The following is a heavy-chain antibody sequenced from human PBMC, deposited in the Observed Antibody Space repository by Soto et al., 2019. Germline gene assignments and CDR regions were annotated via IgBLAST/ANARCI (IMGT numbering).Heavy chain of an antibody. D-gene: IGHD2-21*01. CDR1: GGSFSGYY. CDR3: ARRATGDDAFYI. J-gene: IGHJ3*02. Sequence: PSETLSLTCAVYGGSFSGYYWSWIRQPPGKGLEWIGKINHTGTTNYNPSLKSRLTISVDTSKNQFSLKLTSVTAADTAVYYGARRATGDDAFYIWGQGSMVTVSS. CDR2: INHTGTT. V-gene: IGHV4-34*01.